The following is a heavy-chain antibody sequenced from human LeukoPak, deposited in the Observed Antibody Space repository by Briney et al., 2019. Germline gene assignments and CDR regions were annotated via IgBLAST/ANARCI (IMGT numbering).Heavy chain of an antibody. V-gene: IGHV4-59*01. Sequence: SETLCLTCTVSGGYISSYYWSWIRQPPGKGLEWIGYIYYSGSTNYNPSLKSRVTISVDTSKNQFSLKLSSVTAADTAVYYCARAGYSSSWYFDYWGQGTLVTVSS. J-gene: IGHJ4*02. CDR3: ARAGYSSSWYFDY. CDR2: IYYSGST. D-gene: IGHD6-13*01. CDR1: GGYISSYY.